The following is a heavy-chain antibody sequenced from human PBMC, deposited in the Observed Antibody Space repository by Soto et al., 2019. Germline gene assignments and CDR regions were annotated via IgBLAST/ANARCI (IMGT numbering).Heavy chain of an antibody. CDR3: VRDFRGVAADGIRAYGMDV. Sequence: GGSLRLSCAAPGFTFSNYAMSWVRQAPGKGLEWVSGISGSGGMTNHADSVKGRFTISRDNSKNTLYLQMNSLRAEDTAVYYCVRDFRGVAADGIRAYGMDVWGQGTTVTVSS. CDR1: GFTFSNYA. CDR2: ISGSGGMT. J-gene: IGHJ6*02. V-gene: IGHV3-23*01. D-gene: IGHD6-13*01.